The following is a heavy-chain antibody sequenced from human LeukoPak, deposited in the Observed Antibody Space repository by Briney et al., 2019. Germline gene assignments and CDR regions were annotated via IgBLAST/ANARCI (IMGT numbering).Heavy chain of an antibody. Sequence: SETLSLTCAVYGGSFSGYYWSWIRQPPGKGLEWIGEINHSGSTNYNPSLKSRVTISVDTSKNQFSLKLSSVTAADTAVYYCARVNGPGYCSSTSCYGCWFDPWGQGTLVTVSS. CDR1: GGSFSGYY. D-gene: IGHD2-2*01. V-gene: IGHV4-34*01. J-gene: IGHJ5*02. CDR2: INHSGST. CDR3: ARVNGPGYCSSTSCYGCWFDP.